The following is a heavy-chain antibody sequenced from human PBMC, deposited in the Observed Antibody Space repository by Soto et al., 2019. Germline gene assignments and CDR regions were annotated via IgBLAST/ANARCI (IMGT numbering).Heavy chain of an antibody. J-gene: IGHJ5*02. V-gene: IGHV4-4*02. CDR3: ARGAFIGYYYGSGENWFDP. D-gene: IGHD3-10*01. Sequence: QLLESGPGLVKPSGTLSLTCAVSSGSISSSNWWSWVRQPPGKGLEWIGEIYHSGSTNYNPSLKSRVTISVDKSKNQFSLKLSSVTAADTAVYYCARGAFIGYYYGSGENWFDPWGQGTLVTVSS. CDR1: SGSISSSNW. CDR2: IYHSGST.